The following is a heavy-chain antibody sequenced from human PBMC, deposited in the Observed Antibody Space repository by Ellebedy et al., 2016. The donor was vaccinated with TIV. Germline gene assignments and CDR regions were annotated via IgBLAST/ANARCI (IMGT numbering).Heavy chain of an antibody. J-gene: IGHJ3*02. Sequence: GGSLRLSCAASGLSLPNYAINWVRQTPGKGLEWVSSISGSGSDTYYAKSVKGRFTISRDNAKNSLYLQMNSLRSEDTAVYCARVSAVVVIHDAFDIWGQGTMVTVSS. CDR2: ISGSGSDT. CDR3: ARVSAVVVIHDAFDI. CDR1: GLSLPNYA. D-gene: IGHD3-22*01. V-gene: IGHV3-23*01.